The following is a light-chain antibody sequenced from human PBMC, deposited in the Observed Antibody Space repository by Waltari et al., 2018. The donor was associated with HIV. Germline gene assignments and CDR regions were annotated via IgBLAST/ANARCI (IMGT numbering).Light chain of an antibody. Sequence: DIVMTQSPDSLAVSLGERATINCKASQSVLYSSNNKNYLTLYQQKPGQPPKLLISWASTRESGVPDRFSGSGSGTDFTLTISSLQAEDVAVYYCQQYYSPPWSFGQGTKVEIK. CDR1: QSVLYSSNNKNY. CDR2: WAS. CDR3: QQYYSPPWS. J-gene: IGKJ1*01. V-gene: IGKV4-1*01.